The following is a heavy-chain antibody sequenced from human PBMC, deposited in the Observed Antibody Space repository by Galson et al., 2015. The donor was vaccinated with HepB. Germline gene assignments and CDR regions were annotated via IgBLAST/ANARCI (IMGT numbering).Heavy chain of an antibody. CDR3: ARARYSTSPPDY. CDR1: GYSFSNYG. Sequence: QSGAEVKKPGASVKVSCKVSGYSFSNYGITWVRQAPGQGLEWMGWIGVYNDNTNYGQKLQGRVVMTRDTSTNTIYMELRSLRFDDTAVYYCARARYSTSPPDYWGQGTLVTVSS. V-gene: IGHV1-18*01. J-gene: IGHJ4*02. CDR2: IGVYNDNT. D-gene: IGHD2-2*01.